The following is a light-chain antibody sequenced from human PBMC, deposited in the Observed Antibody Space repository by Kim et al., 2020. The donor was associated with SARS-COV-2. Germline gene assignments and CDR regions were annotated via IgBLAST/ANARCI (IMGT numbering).Light chain of an antibody. J-gene: IGKJ3*01. V-gene: IGKV1-39*01. Sequence: DIQMTQSPSSLSASVGDRVTITCRASQSISSYLNWYQQKPGKAPKFLIYAASSLQSAVPSRFSGSGSGTDFTLTISSLQPEDFATYYCQQSYRTPFTFGPGTKVDIK. CDR1: QSISSY. CDR3: QQSYRTPFT. CDR2: AAS.